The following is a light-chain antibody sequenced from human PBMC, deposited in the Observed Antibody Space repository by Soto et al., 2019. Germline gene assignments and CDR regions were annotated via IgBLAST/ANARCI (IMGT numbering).Light chain of an antibody. CDR2: AAS. Sequence: DIQMTQSPTSLSASVGDRVTITCRASQGIRNFVAWYQQKPGKPPKLLLYAASTVQSGVPSRFSGSGSGTDYTLTINSLQPEDVATYSCQKYSSVPVFGPGTKVEIK. CDR3: QKYSSVPV. J-gene: IGKJ3*01. CDR1: QGIRNF. V-gene: IGKV1-27*01.